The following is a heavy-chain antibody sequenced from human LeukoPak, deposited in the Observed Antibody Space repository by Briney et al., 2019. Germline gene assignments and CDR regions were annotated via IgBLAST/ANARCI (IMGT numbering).Heavy chain of an antibody. CDR3: AKDRDPYSSSSGY. V-gene: IGHV3-30*18. J-gene: IGHJ4*02. Sequence: GGSLRLSCEASGFSFSSYGMHWVRQAPGKGLEWVAVISYDGSNKYYADSVKGRFTISRDNSKNTLYLQMNSLRAEDTAVYYCAKDRDPYSSSSGYWGQGTLVTVSS. D-gene: IGHD6-6*01. CDR2: ISYDGSNK. CDR1: GFSFSSYG.